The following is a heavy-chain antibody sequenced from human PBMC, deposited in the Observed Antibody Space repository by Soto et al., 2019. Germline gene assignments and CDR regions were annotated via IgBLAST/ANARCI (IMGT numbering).Heavy chain of an antibody. Sequence: PGGSLRLSCAASGFTFSSYEMNWVRQAPGKGLEWVSYISSSGSTIYYADSVKGRFTISRDNAKNSLYLQMNSLRAEDTAVYYCARTYYYDSSGYYPFEPWGQGTLVTVSS. CDR2: ISSSGSTI. CDR1: GFTFSSYE. D-gene: IGHD3-22*01. V-gene: IGHV3-48*03. J-gene: IGHJ5*02. CDR3: ARTYYYDSSGYYPFEP.